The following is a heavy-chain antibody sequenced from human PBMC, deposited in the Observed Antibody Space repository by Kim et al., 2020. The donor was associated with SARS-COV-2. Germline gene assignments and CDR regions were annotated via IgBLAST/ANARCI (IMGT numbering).Heavy chain of an antibody. Sequence: ADRVKCRCTVTRDNAKNSLYLQMNSLSDEDTAVYYCTREYSSSSGRAFDIWGLGTMVTVSS. J-gene: IGHJ3*02. CDR3: TREYSSSSGRAFDI. V-gene: IGHV3-48*02. D-gene: IGHD6-6*01.